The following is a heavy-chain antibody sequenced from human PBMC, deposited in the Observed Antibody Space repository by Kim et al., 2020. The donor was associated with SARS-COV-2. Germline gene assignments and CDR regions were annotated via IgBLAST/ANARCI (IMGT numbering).Heavy chain of an antibody. CDR3: AGGGLTVAGTEDYYGM. D-gene: IGHD6-19*01. Sequence: GGSLRLSCAAPGFTFRNYTMNWVRQAPGKGLEWVSYISSSSSKIFHADSVKGRFTISRDTAKKSLYLQMKSLRDEDTAVYYCAGGGLTVAGTEDYYGM. CDR1: GFTFRNYT. CDR2: ISSSSSKI. V-gene: IGHV3-48*02. J-gene: IGHJ6*01.